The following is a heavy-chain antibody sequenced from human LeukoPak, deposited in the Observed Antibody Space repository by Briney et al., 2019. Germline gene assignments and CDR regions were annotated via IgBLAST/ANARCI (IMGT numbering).Heavy chain of an antibody. CDR1: GFTFSSYS. V-gene: IGHV3-21*01. CDR3: ARGRGYFDWAFDY. Sequence: GGSLRLSCAASGFTFSSYSMNWVRQAPGKGLEWVSSISSSSSYIYYADSVKGRFTISRDNAKNSLYLQMNSLRAEDTAVYYCARGRGYFDWAFDYWGQGTLVTVSS. J-gene: IGHJ4*02. D-gene: IGHD3-9*01. CDR2: ISSSSSYI.